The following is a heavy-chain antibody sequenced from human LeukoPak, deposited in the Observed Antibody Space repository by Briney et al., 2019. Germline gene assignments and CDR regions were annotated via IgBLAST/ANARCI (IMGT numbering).Heavy chain of an antibody. D-gene: IGHD5-24*01. J-gene: IGHJ4*02. Sequence: GESLKISCKGSGYSFTNYWIGWVRQMPGKGLEWMGIIYPGDSYTNYSPSFQGHVTISADKSISTAYLQWSSLKASDTAMYYCASLEMATDYWGQGTLVTVSS. V-gene: IGHV5-51*01. CDR3: ASLEMATDY. CDR2: IYPGDSYT. CDR1: GYSFTNYW.